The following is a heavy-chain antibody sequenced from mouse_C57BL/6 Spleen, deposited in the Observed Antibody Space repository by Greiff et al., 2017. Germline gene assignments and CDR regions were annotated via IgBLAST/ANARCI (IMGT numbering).Heavy chain of an antibody. CDR2: IDPEDGDT. CDR1: GFNIKDYY. D-gene: IGHD2-5*01. Sequence: VQLQQSGAELVRPGASVKLSCTASGFNIKDYYMHWVKQRPEQGLEWIGRIDPEDGDTEYAAKFQGKATMTADTSSNTSYLQLISLTSEDTAVYYCTTDYSNYWFDYWGQGTMVTVSA. CDR3: TTDYSNYWFDY. V-gene: IGHV14-1*01. J-gene: IGHJ3*01.